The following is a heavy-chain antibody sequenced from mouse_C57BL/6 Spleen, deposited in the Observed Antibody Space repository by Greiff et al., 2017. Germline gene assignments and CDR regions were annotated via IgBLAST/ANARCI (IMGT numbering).Heavy chain of an antibody. J-gene: IGHJ2*01. D-gene: IGHD2-1*01. V-gene: IGHV5-4*01. CDR1: GFAFSSYA. Sequence: DVKLVESGGGLVKPGGSLKLSCAASGFAFSSYALSWVRQTPEKRLEWVATISDGGSYTYYPDNVKGRFTISRDNAKNNLYLQMSHLKSEDTAMYYCARDLANYHSNGVFDYWGQGTTLTVSS. CDR2: ISDGGSYT. CDR3: ARDLANYHSNGVFDY.